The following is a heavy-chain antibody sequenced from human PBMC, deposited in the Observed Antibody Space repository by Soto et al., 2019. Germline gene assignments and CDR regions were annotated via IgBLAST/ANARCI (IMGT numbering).Heavy chain of an antibody. CDR1: GFSFSSYA. CDR3: ATDRNLVVGASDY. Sequence: VGSLRLSCAASGFSFSSYAMSWVRQAPGKGLEWVSLISGSGDNTYSADSVKGRFTISRDNSKNTLYLQMNSLRAEDTAAYYCATDRNLVVGASDYWGPGTLVTVSS. D-gene: IGHD1-26*01. J-gene: IGHJ4*02. V-gene: IGHV3-23*01. CDR2: ISGSGDNT.